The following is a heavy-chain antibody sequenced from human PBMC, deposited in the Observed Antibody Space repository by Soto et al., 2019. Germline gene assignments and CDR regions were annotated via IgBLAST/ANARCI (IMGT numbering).Heavy chain of an antibody. CDR2: IKEDGSEK. CDR3: ARGGSNRFGL. CDR1: GFTFSGHW. V-gene: IGHV3-7*04. J-gene: IGHJ4*02. D-gene: IGHD6-13*01. Sequence: EEQLVESGGGLVQPGGSLRVSCAASGFTFSGHWMTWVRQAPGKGLEWVASIKEDGSEKKYVDSAKGRFTISRDNAKKSLYLQMNGLRGDDTAVYYCARGGSNRFGLWGQGTLVTVSS.